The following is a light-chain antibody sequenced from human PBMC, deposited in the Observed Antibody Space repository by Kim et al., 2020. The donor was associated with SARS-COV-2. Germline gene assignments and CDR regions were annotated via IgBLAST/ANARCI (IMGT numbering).Light chain of an antibody. V-gene: IGLV3-19*01. CDR2: GKN. Sequence: SSELTQDPAVSVALGQTVRITCQGDSLRRFYASWYQLKPGQAPIFVLYGKNNRPSGIPDQFSGSSSGDTASMTITGAQAEDEADYYCNSRDSSGNSYVFGTGTKVTVL. J-gene: IGLJ1*01. CDR3: NSRDSSGNSYV. CDR1: SLRRFY.